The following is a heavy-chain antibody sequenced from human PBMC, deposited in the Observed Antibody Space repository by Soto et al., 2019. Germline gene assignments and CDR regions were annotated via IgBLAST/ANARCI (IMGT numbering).Heavy chain of an antibody. D-gene: IGHD2-15*01. CDR3: ASSQDIVVVVAANAVAFDI. CDR2: IYYSGST. J-gene: IGHJ3*02. Sequence: SETLSLTCTVSGGSISSSSYYWGWIRQPPGKGLEWIGSIYYSGSTYYNPSLKSRVTISVDTSKNQFSLKLSSVTAADTAVYYCASSQDIVVVVAANAVAFDIWGQGTMVTVSS. CDR1: GGSISSSSYY. V-gene: IGHV4-39*01.